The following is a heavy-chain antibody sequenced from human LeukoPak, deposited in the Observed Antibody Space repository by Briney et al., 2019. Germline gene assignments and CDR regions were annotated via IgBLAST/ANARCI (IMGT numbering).Heavy chain of an antibody. CDR2: ISYDGSNK. Sequence: PGGSLRLSCAASGFTFISYGMHWVRQAPGKGLEWVAVISYDGSNKYYADSVKGRFTISRDNSKNTLYLQMNSLRAEDTAVYYCAGYFDYWGQGTLVTVSS. CDR3: AGYFDY. CDR1: GFTFISYG. V-gene: IGHV3-30*03. J-gene: IGHJ4*02.